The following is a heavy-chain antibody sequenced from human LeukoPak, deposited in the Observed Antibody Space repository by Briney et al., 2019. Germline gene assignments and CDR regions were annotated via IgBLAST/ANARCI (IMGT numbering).Heavy chain of an antibody. J-gene: IGHJ4*02. CDR2: IHDSVNT. CDR3: ARGRITIFGVVTPHFDY. CDR1: GGSISSYY. Sequence: PSETLSLTCTVSGGSISSYYWTWIRLSPGTGLEWIGYIHDSVNTDYNPSLKSRVTISVDTSNKQFSLKLNSVTAADTAVYYCARGRITIFGVVTPHFDYWGQVTLVTVSS. V-gene: IGHV4-59*01. D-gene: IGHD3-3*01.